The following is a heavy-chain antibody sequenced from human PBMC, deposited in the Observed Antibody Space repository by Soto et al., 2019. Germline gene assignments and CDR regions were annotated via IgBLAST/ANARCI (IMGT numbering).Heavy chain of an antibody. Sequence: EVQLLESGGGLVQPGGSLRLSCAAPGFTFSSYAMSWVRQAPGKGLEWVSAISGSGGSTYYADSVKGRFTISRDNSKNTLYLQMNSLRAEDTAVYYCAIEWADYGDPGYWGQGTLVTVSS. D-gene: IGHD4-17*01. J-gene: IGHJ4*02. CDR1: GFTFSSYA. CDR3: AIEWADYGDPGY. V-gene: IGHV3-23*01. CDR2: ISGSGGST.